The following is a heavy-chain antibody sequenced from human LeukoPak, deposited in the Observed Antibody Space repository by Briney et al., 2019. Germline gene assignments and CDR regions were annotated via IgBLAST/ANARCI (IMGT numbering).Heavy chain of an antibody. Sequence: PSQTLSLTCAVSGGSISSGGYSWSWIRQPPGKGLEWIGYIYHSGSTYYNPSLKSRVTISVDRSKNQFSLKLSSVTAADTAVYYCARDRYGMDVWGQGTMVTVSS. CDR2: IYHSGST. J-gene: IGHJ6*02. CDR1: GGSISSGGYS. CDR3: ARDRYGMDV. V-gene: IGHV4-30-2*01.